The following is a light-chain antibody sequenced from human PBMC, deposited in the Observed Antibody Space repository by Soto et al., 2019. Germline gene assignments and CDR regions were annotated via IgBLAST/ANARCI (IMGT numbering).Light chain of an antibody. V-gene: IGKV1-5*01. CDR3: QQYNSYSWT. CDR2: DAS. CDR1: QSISSW. Sequence: DIHMTQSPSTLSAFIGDRVTITCRASQSISSWLAWYQQKPGKAPKYLIYDASSLERGVPSRFSGSGSGTEFTLTISSLQPDDFATYYCQQYNSYSWTFGQGTK. J-gene: IGKJ1*01.